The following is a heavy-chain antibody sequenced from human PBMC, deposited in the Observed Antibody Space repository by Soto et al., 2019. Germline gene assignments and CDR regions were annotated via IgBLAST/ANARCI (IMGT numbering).Heavy chain of an antibody. CDR1: EGTFTSST. V-gene: IGHV1-69*02. CDR2: INPILGIT. CDR3: ARAPTVRTDILAGYYPYGAFDT. J-gene: IGHJ3*02. Sequence: ASVKVSCKTSEGTFTSSTVNWVRQAPGQGLEWMARINPILGITSYAQKFQGRVTITADKSTGTVYMDLSSLRSEDTGVYYCARAPTVRTDILAGYYPYGAFDTWGQGTVVTVSS. D-gene: IGHD3-9*01.